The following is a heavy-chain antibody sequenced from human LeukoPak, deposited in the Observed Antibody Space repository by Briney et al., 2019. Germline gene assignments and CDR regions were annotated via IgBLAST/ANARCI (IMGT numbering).Heavy chain of an antibody. Sequence: GGSLRLSCAASGFTFSSYEMNWVRQAPGKGLEWVSYISSSGSTIYYADSVKGRFTISRDNAKNSLYLQMNSLRAEDTAVYYCARSGLGLAAAGTPNYYYYYMDVWGKGATVTVSS. CDR2: ISSSGSTI. CDR3: ARSGLGLAAAGTPNYYYYYMDV. V-gene: IGHV3-48*03. J-gene: IGHJ6*03. CDR1: GFTFSSYE. D-gene: IGHD6-13*01.